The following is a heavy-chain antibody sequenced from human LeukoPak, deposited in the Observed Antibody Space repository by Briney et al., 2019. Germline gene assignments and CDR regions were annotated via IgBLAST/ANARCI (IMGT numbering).Heavy chain of an antibody. D-gene: IGHD4-17*01. CDR2: ISYDGSNK. CDR3: ASPDDDGDLRRPKFDY. V-gene: IGHV3-30-3*01. CDR1: GFTFSSYA. Sequence: PGRTLRLSCAASGFTFSSYAMNWVRQAPGKGLEWGAVISYDGSNKYYTDSVKGRFTISRDSSKNTLYLQMNSLREEDTAVYYCASPDDDGDLRRPKFDYWGQGTLVTVSS. J-gene: IGHJ4*02.